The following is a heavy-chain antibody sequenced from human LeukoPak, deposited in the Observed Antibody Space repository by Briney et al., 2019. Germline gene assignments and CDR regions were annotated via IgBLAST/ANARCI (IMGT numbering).Heavy chain of an antibody. D-gene: IGHD3-22*01. J-gene: IGHJ5*02. V-gene: IGHV3-74*01. CDR2: IHSDGTST. Sequence: GGSQRLSCAASGFTFSDYWMHWVRQVPGKGLVWVSRIHSDGTSTVYADSVKGRFTMSRNNAKNMLYLEMDSLRAEDTAVYFCAREGLPYYESSGSYVWFDPWGQGTLVTVSS. CDR1: GFTFSDYW. CDR3: AREGLPYYESSGSYVWFDP.